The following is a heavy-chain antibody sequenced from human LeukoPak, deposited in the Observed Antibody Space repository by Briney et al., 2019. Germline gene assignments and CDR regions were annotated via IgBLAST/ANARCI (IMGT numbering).Heavy chain of an antibody. Sequence: GGSLRLSCAASGFTFSGYGMHWVRQAPGKGLEWVAFVRYDASNKYYGDSVKGRFTVSRDNSKNMLYLHMNSLRAEDTAVYYCARDRLHYGEYEKTFDYWGQGTLVTVSS. J-gene: IGHJ4*02. D-gene: IGHD4-17*01. CDR2: VRYDASNK. CDR1: GFTFSGYG. CDR3: ARDRLHYGEYEKTFDY. V-gene: IGHV3-30*02.